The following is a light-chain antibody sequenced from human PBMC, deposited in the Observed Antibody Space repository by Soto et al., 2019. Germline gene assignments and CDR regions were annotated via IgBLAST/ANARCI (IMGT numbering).Light chain of an antibody. CDR3: SSYTSSITYV. V-gene: IGLV2-14*01. CDR1: SSDVGGYKY. J-gene: IGLJ1*01. Sequence: QSALTQPASVSGSPGQSITISCTGTSSDVGGYKYVSWYQQHPGKAPKLMIYAVSNRPSGVSNRFSGSKSGNTASLTISVLQAEDEADYYCSSYTSSITYVFGTGTKLTVL. CDR2: AVS.